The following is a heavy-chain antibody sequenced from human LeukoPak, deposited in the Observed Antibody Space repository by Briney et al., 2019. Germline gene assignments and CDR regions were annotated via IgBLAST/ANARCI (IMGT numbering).Heavy chain of an antibody. J-gene: IGHJ4*02. D-gene: IGHD3-22*01. Sequence: SETLSLTCAVYGGSFSGYYWSWIRQPPGNGLEWIGEINHSGSTNYNPSLKSRVTISVDTSKNQFSLKLSSVTAADTAVYYCARGRSSRGNDYWGQGTLVTVSS. CDR2: INHSGST. V-gene: IGHV4-34*01. CDR1: GGSFSGYY. CDR3: ARGRSSRGNDY.